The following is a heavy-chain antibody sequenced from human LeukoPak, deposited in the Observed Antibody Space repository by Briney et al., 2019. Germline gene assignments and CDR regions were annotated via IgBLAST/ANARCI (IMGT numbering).Heavy chain of an antibody. Sequence: SAKVSCKASGGTFSRFTISWVRQAPGQGFEWMGGITPIFGTANFAQKFQGRVSITADESTSTAFMELSSLRSEDTAVYYCAREWGLEGSGYYYAYWGQGTLVTVSS. D-gene: IGHD3-22*01. J-gene: IGHJ4*02. CDR3: AREWGLEGSGYYYAY. CDR1: GGTFSRFT. V-gene: IGHV1-69*13. CDR2: ITPIFGTA.